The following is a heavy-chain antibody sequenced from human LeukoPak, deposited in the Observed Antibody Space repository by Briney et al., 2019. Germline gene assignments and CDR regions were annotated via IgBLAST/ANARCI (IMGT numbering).Heavy chain of an antibody. Sequence: SGPTLVNPAQTLTLTCTFSGFSLSTSGMCVSWIRQPPGKALEWLALIDWDDDKYYSTSLKTRLTISKDTSKNQVVLTMTNMDPVDTATYYCARSLYYDFWSGYDYWGQGTLVTVSS. J-gene: IGHJ4*02. CDR3: ARSLYYDFWSGYDY. D-gene: IGHD3-3*01. CDR1: GFSLSTSGMC. V-gene: IGHV2-70*01. CDR2: IDWDDDK.